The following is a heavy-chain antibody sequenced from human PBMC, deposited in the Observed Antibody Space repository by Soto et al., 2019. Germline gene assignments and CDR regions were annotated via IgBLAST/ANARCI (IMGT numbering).Heavy chain of an antibody. Sequence: SETLSLTCTVSGGSISSYYWSWIRQPPGKGLEWIGYIYYSGSTNYNPSLKSRVTISVDTSKNQFSLKLSSVTAADTAVYYCARSLEAVRGIAARPVWFDPWGQGTLVTVSS. CDR3: ARSLEAVRGIAARPVWFDP. CDR2: IYYSGST. D-gene: IGHD6-6*01. CDR1: GGSISSYY. J-gene: IGHJ5*02. V-gene: IGHV4-59*01.